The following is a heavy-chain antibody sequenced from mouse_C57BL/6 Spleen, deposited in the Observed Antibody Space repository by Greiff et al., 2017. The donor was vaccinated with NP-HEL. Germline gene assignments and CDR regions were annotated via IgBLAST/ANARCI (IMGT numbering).Heavy chain of an antibody. Sequence: EVQLHQSGPELVKPGASVKISCKASGYTFTDYYMNWVKQSHGKSLEWIGDINPNNGGTSYNQKFKGKATLTVDKSSSTAYMELRSLTSEDSAVYYCARTGTTVVAMDYWGQGTSVTVSS. CDR3: ARTGTTVVAMDY. J-gene: IGHJ4*01. CDR2: INPNNGGT. CDR1: GYTFTDYY. V-gene: IGHV1-26*01. D-gene: IGHD1-1*01.